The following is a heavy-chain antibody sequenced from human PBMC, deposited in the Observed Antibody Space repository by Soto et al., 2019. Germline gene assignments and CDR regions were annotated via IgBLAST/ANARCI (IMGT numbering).Heavy chain of an antibody. V-gene: IGHV3-53*01. CDR2: IYTDGST. CDR3: ARDEVGQTSAFEL. D-gene: IGHD1-26*01. J-gene: IGHJ3*01. Sequence: EVQLVESGGALIQPGGSLRLSCAASGFIVSRNYMSWVRQAPGKGLEWVSIIYTDGSTYYADSVKGRFTISRDNFKNTLYLQMNSLRVEDTAVYYCARDEVGQTSAFELWCQGTMVTVSS. CDR1: GFIVSRNY.